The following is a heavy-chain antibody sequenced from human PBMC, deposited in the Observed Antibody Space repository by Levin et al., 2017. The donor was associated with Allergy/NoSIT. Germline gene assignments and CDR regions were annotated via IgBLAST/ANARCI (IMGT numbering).Heavy chain of an antibody. CDR1: GYIFSDFW. J-gene: IGHJ4*02. V-gene: IGHV5-51*01. CDR3: ARRGRYSSSWYGDD. CDR2: IYPGDSET. Sequence: KVSCKGSGYIFSDFWIGWVRQMPGKGLEWMGIIYPGDSETRYSPSFRGQVTISADKSISTAYLQWSSLKASDTAMYYCARRGRYSSSWYGDDWGQGTLVTVSS. D-gene: IGHD6-13*01.